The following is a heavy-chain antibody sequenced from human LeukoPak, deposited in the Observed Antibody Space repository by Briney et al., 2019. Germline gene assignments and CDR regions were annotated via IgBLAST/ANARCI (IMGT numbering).Heavy chain of an antibody. V-gene: IGHV3-23*01. J-gene: IGHJ4*02. CDR1: GFTFSNYG. Sequence: GGSLRLSCAASGFTFSNYGMNWVRQAPGKGLEWVSGISGSGGSTYYADSVKDRFTISRDNSKNTLSLQVNSLRAEDTAVYYCAILTRRDGNNPFDYWGQGTLVTVSS. CDR2: ISGSGGST. D-gene: IGHD5-24*01. CDR3: AILTRRDGNNPFDY.